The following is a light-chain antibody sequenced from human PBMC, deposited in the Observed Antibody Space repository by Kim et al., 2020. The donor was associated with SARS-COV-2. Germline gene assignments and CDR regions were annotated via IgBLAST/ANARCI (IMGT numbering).Light chain of an antibody. Sequence: SASVGDTVTITCRASRRISSYLNWFQQKPGKAPKVLIYAASSLQGGVPSRFSGGGSGTDFTLTISSLQPGDTATYYCQQSHSTPYTFGQGTKLEI. J-gene: IGKJ2*01. V-gene: IGKV1-39*01. CDR2: AAS. CDR1: RRISSY. CDR3: QQSHSTPYT.